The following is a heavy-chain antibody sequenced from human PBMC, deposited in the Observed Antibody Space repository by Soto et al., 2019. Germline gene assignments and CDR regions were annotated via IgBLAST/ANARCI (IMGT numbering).Heavy chain of an antibody. CDR3: ARGSSEWVSGGSCFDY. CDR1: GFTFSSYE. Sequence: EVQLVESGGGLVQPGGSLRLSCAASGFTFSSYEMNWVRQAPGKGLEWVSYISSSGSTIYYADSVKGRFTISRDNAKNSLYLQMNSLRAEDTAVYYCARGSSEWVSGGSCFDYWGQGTLVTVSS. CDR2: ISSSGSTI. D-gene: IGHD2-15*01. V-gene: IGHV3-48*03. J-gene: IGHJ4*02.